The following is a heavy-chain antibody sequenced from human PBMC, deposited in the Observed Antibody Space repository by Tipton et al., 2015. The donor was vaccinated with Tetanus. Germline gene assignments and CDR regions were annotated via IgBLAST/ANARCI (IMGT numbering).Heavy chain of an antibody. V-gene: IGHV4-39*01. D-gene: IGHD3-3*01. CDR1: GVSIADNSNY. Sequence: TLSLTCTVSGVSIADNSNYWGWIRQPPGKGLGWIGSIYFSGDTYSNPSLKSRVTMSVDTPRNQFSLRRTSVTAADTPVYYCARHNFGYFTFFDYWGQGALVSVSS. CDR2: IYFSGDT. J-gene: IGHJ4*02. CDR3: ARHNFGYFTFFDY.